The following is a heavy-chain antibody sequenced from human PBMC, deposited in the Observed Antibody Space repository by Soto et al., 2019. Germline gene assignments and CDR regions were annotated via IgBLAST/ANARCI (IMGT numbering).Heavy chain of an antibody. CDR1: GYTFTRYI. CDR2: INAGNGNT. Sequence: QVQLVQSGAEVKKPGASVKVSCKASGYTFTRYIIHWVRQAPGQRLEWMGWINAGNGNTKYSQKFQGRVTITRDTSANTAYMDLSSLRSEDTAVYYCATSSPSLLRSDFDYWGQGTLVTVSS. V-gene: IGHV1-3*01. CDR3: ATSSPSLLRSDFDY. J-gene: IGHJ4*02. D-gene: IGHD3-3*01.